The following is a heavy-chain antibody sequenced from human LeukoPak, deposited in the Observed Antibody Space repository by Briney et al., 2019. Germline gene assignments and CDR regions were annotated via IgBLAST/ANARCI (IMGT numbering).Heavy chain of an antibody. CDR1: GGAISDYY. CDR2: IYYSGIT. Sequence: SETLSLTCTVSGGAISDYYWSWIRQPPGKGLEWIGYIYYSGITNYNPSLKTRVTILVDTSKNQFSLKLSSVTAADTAVYYCARWGSNMAREKGDHWGQGTLVTVFS. J-gene: IGHJ4*02. CDR3: ARWGSNMAREKGDH. V-gene: IGHV4-59*08. D-gene: IGHD3-10*01.